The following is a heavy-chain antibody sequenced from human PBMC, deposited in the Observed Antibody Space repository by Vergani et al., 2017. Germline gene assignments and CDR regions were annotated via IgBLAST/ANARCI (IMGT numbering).Heavy chain of an antibody. D-gene: IGHD1-26*01. J-gene: IGHJ4*02. CDR3: ASRPVGSGRDY. CDR2: ISGSGGST. V-gene: IGHV3-23*01. CDR1: GFTFNHYA. Sequence: EVQLLESGGDLVQPGGSLRLSCAASGFTFNHYAMNWVRQAPGKGLEWVSGISGSGGSTYYAGSVKGRFTISRDSSKNTLYLQMNSLSAGDTAVYFCASRPVGSGRDYWGQGTLVTVSS.